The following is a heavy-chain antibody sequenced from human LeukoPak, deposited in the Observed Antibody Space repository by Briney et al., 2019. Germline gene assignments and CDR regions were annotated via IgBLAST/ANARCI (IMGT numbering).Heavy chain of an antibody. CDR3: ARAIPRETYYDFWSGYLNWFDP. CDR1: GGSISSGGYY. Sequence: SQTLSLTCTVSGGSISSGGYYWSWIRQHPGKGLEWIGYIYYSGSTYYNPSLKSRVTISVDTSKNQFSLKLSSVTAADTAVYYCARAIPRETYYDFWSGYLNWFDPWGRGTLVTVSS. J-gene: IGHJ5*02. D-gene: IGHD3-3*01. V-gene: IGHV4-31*03. CDR2: IYYSGST.